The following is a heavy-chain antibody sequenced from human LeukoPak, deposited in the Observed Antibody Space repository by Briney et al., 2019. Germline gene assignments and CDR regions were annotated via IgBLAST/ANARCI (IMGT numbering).Heavy chain of an antibody. D-gene: IGHD2-2*01. J-gene: IGHJ6*03. CDR3: ATFCSSTSCSKGHYYYYMDV. CDR2: FDPEDGET. Sequence: ASVKVSCKVSGYTLTELSMHWVRQAPGKGLEWMGGFDPEDGETIYAQKFQGRVTMTEDTSTDTAYMELSSLRSEDTAVYYCATFCSSTSCSKGHYYYYMDVWGKGTTVTVSS. V-gene: IGHV1-24*01. CDR1: GYTLTELS.